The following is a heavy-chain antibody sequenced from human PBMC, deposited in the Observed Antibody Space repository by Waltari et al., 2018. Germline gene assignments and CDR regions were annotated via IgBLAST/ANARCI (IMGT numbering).Heavy chain of an antibody. Sequence: QVQLQESGPGLVKPSQTLSLPCPVSGGPISSGDYYWRWLRQPPGKGLEWIGSIYYSGSTYYNPSLKSRVTISVDTSKNQFSLKLSSVTAADTAVYYCARVNSSSGYYFDYWGQGTLVTVSS. V-gene: IGHV4-39*01. J-gene: IGHJ4*02. CDR2: IYYSGST. D-gene: IGHD6-6*01. CDR1: GGPISSGDYY. CDR3: ARVNSSSGYYFDY.